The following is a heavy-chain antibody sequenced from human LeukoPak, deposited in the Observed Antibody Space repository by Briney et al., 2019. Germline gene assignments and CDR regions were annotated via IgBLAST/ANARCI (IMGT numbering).Heavy chain of an antibody. CDR2: ISSSSSTI. J-gene: IGHJ4*02. V-gene: IGHV3-48*01. CDR1: GFTFSSYS. D-gene: IGHD6-19*01. Sequence: GGSLRLSCAASGFTFSSYSMNWVRQAPGKGLEGVSYISSSSSTIYYADSVKGRFTISRDNAKNSLYLQMNSLKTEDTAVYYCVKDQAGGWGQGTVVIVSS. CDR3: VKDQAGG.